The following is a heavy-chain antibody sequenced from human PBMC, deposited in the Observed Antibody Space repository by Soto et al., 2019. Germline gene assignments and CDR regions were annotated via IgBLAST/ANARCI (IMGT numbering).Heavy chain of an antibody. V-gene: IGHV3-30*18. CDR1: GFTFSNYG. D-gene: IGHD2-21*01. CDR2: ISRDGSVR. Sequence: QVQLVESGGGVVQPGRSLRLSCAASGFTFSNYGIHWVRQAPGNGLEWVAVISRDGSVRYYAHSVKGRFTISRDNSKNTLYLQVNNLIPEDTAVYYCAKEYFCCHCSSDYFDYWGQGTLVTVSS. CDR3: AKEYFCCHCSSDYFDY. J-gene: IGHJ4*02.